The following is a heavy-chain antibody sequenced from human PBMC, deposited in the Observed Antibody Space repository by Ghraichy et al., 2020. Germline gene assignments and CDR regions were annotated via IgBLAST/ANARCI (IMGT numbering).Heavy chain of an antibody. D-gene: IGHD5-12*01. CDR3: AREREYSGYETRYYYYMDV. CDR2: IYSGGST. CDR1: GFTVSSNY. V-gene: IGHV3-53*01. Sequence: GALNISCAASGFTVSSNYMSWVRQAPGKGLEWVSVIYSGGSTYYADSVKGRFTISRDNSKNTLYLQMNSLRAEDTAVYYCAREREYSGYETRYYYYMDVWGKGTTVTVSS. J-gene: IGHJ6*03.